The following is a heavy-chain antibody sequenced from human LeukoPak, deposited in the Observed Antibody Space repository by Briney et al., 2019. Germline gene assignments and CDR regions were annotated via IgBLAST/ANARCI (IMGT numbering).Heavy chain of an antibody. Sequence: RPGGSLRLSCAASGFTFSSYGMHWVRQTPGKGLEWVAFIRYDGSNKYYVDSVKGRFTISRDNSKNTLYLQMNSLRAEDAAVYYCAKDPPGSGSYNLDYWGQGTLVTVPS. V-gene: IGHV3-30*02. CDR3: AKDPPGSGSYNLDY. CDR1: GFTFSSYG. D-gene: IGHD3-10*01. J-gene: IGHJ4*02. CDR2: IRYDGSNK.